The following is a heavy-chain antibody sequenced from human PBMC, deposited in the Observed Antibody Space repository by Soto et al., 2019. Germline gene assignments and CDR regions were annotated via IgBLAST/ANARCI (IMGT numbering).Heavy chain of an antibody. CDR3: ARGRQYYYYYYYYMAV. CDR2: INHSGST. V-gene: IGHV4-34*01. D-gene: IGHD3-10*01. Sequence: SETLSLTCAVYGGSFSGYYWIGIRDPPGKGLEWIGEINHSGSTNYNPSLKSRVTISVDTSKNQFSLKLSSVTAADTAVYYCARGRQYYYYYYYYMAVWVKGTTVT. CDR1: GGSFSGYY. J-gene: IGHJ6*03.